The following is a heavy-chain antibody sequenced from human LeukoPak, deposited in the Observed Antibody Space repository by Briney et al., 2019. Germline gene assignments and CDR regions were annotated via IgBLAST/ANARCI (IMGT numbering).Heavy chain of an antibody. J-gene: IGHJ5*02. CDR1: GGSFSGYY. D-gene: IGHD3-10*01. Sequence: SETLSLTSAVYGGSFSGYYWSWIRQPPGKGLEWIGEINHSGSTNYNPSLKSRVTISVDTSKNQFSLKLSSVTAADTAVYYCARGRPVLLWFGEPSNWFDPWGQGTLVTVSS. CDR2: INHSGST. V-gene: IGHV4-34*01. CDR3: ARGRPVLLWFGEPSNWFDP.